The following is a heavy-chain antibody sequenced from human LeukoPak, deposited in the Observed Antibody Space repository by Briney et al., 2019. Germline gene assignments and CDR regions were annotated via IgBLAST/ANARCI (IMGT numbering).Heavy chain of an antibody. J-gene: IGHJ4*02. D-gene: IGHD5-24*01. CDR2: IIPILGIA. CDR1: GGTFSSYA. Sequence: ASVKVSCKASGGTFSSYAISWVRQAPGQGLEWVGRIIPILGIANYAQKFQGRVTITAGKSTSTAYMELSSLRSEDTAVYYCARDVGDGYNKRYFDYWGQGTLVTVSS. V-gene: IGHV1-69*04. CDR3: ARDVGDGYNKRYFDY.